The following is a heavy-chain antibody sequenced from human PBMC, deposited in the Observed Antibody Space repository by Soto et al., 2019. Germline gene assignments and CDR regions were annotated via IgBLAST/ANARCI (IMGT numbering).Heavy chain of an antibody. CDR1: GFTFSSYG. J-gene: IGHJ6*02. CDR3: AKILQLGDYAYYYYGMDV. Sequence: QVQLVESGGGVVQPGRSLRLSCAASGFTFSSYGMHWVRQAPGKGLEWVAVISYDGSNKYYADSVKGRFTISRDNSKNRLYLQMNSLRAEDTAVYYCAKILQLGDYAYYYYGMDVCGQGTTVTVSS. CDR2: ISYDGSNK. V-gene: IGHV3-30*18. D-gene: IGHD4-17*01.